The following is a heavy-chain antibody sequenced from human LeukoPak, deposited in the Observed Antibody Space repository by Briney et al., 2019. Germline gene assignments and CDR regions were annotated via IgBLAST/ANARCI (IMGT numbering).Heavy chain of an antibody. D-gene: IGHD6-19*01. V-gene: IGHV3-23*01. Sequence: GGSLRLSCAASGFTFSSYAMSWVRQAPGKGLEWVSAISGSGGSTYYADSVKGRFTISRDNAKNSLYLQMNSLRAEDTAVYYCARVYSSGWYPGYWGQGTLVTVSS. CDR2: ISGSGGST. CDR1: GFTFSSYA. CDR3: ARVYSSGWYPGY. J-gene: IGHJ4*02.